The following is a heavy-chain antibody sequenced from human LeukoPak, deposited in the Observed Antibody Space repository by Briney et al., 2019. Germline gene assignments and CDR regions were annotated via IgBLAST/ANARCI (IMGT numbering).Heavy chain of an antibody. V-gene: IGHV3-23*01. Sequence: GGSLRLSCVGSGFTFRNHAMSWVRQAPEKGLEFVSGIYENGGTTYYADSVKGRFSISRDNSKSTLYLQMDSLRGEDTAVYYCAKDFRIGYSAHFDYWGQGALVTVSS. CDR2: IYENGGTT. CDR3: AKDFRIGYSAHFDY. D-gene: IGHD2-21*01. CDR1: GFTFRNHA. J-gene: IGHJ4*02.